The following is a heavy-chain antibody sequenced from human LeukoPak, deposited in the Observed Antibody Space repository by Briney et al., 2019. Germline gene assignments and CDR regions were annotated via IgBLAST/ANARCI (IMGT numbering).Heavy chain of an antibody. Sequence: SVKVSCKASGGTFSNYAIGWVRQAPGQGLEWMGGIIPISGTTNSAQRFQGRVTITADESTHTAYLELRNLTSEDSALYYCARAGEYCSGATCYFGVYFDSWGQGTLVTVSS. CDR1: GGTFSNYA. CDR2: IIPISGTT. J-gene: IGHJ4*02. V-gene: IGHV1-69*13. D-gene: IGHD2-15*01. CDR3: ARAGEYCSGATCYFGVYFDS.